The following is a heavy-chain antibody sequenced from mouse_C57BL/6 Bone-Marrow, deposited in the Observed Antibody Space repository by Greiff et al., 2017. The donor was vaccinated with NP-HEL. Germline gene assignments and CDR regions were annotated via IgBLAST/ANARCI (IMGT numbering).Heavy chain of an antibody. D-gene: IGHD2-4*01. Sequence: VQLQQPGAELVKPGASVKLSCKASGYTFTSYWMHWVKQRPGQGLEWIGMIHPNSGSTNYNEKFKSKATLTVDKSSSTAYMQLSSLTSEDSAVYYCARSTYDYDEGFAYWGQGTRVTVSA. CDR1: GYTFTSYW. V-gene: IGHV1-64*01. CDR3: ARSTYDYDEGFAY. CDR2: IHPNSGST. J-gene: IGHJ3*01.